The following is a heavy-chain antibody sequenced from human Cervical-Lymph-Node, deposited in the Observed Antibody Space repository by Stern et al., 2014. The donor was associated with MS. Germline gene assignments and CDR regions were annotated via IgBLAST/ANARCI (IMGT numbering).Heavy chain of an antibody. J-gene: IGHJ4*02. CDR3: ARWNC. CDR1: GFTFSNSW. CDR2: IKQDGTEK. Sequence: EVQLEESGGGLVQPGGSLRLSCAASGFTFSNSWMSWVRQAPGKGLEWVASIKQDGTEKYYVDSVEGRFTISRDNAKNSLYLQMNSLRVEDTAVYYCARWNCWGQGTLATVSS. D-gene: IGHD1-1*01. V-gene: IGHV3-7*01.